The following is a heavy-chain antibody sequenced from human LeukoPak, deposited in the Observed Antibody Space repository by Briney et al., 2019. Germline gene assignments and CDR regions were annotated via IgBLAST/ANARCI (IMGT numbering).Heavy chain of an antibody. CDR2: VYFDGHR. J-gene: IGHJ4*02. D-gene: IGHD5-24*01. V-gene: IGHV4-34*01. CDR3: ARQWQQLVSFDS. Sequence: PSETLSLTCAVYGGSFSGYYWSWIRQPPGKGLEWIGNVYFDGHRSRNPAHQSRVSVSVDASKNQFSLNLNSVTAADTAVYYCARQWQQLVSFDSWGQGILVTVSS. CDR1: GGSFSGYY.